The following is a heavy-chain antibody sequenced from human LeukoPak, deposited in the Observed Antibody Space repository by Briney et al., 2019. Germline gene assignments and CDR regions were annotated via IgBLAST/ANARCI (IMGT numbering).Heavy chain of an antibody. CDR2: INPNSGGT. V-gene: IGHV1-2*02. Sequence: ASVKVSCKASGYTFTAYYMHWVRQAPGQGPEWMGWINPNSGGTNYAQKFQGRVTMTRDTSISTAYMGLSRLRSDDTAVYYCAKEGSYTPFEYYYYYMDVWGKGTTVTVSS. D-gene: IGHD1-26*01. CDR1: GYTFTAYY. CDR3: AKEGSYTPFEYYYYYMDV. J-gene: IGHJ6*03.